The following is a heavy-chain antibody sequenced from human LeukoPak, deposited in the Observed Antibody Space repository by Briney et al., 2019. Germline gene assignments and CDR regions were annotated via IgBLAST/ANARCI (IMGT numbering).Heavy chain of an antibody. V-gene: IGHV4-39*01. CDR3: ARRYCSSTSCYFDY. J-gene: IGHJ4*02. Sequence: SETLSLTCTVSGGSISSSSYYWGWIRQPPGKGLVWFGSIYYSGSTYYNPSLKSRVTISVDTSKNQFSLKLSSVTAADTAVYYCARRYCSSTSCYFDYWGQGTLVTVSS. CDR1: GGSISSSSYY. CDR2: IYYSGST. D-gene: IGHD2-2*01.